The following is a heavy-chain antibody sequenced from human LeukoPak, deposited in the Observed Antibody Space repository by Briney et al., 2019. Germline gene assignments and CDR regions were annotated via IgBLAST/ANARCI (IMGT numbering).Heavy chain of an antibody. CDR1: GYTFTGYY. Sequence: ASVKVSCKASGYTFTGYYMHWVRQAPGQGLEWMGWINPNSGGTNYAQKFQGRVTMTRDTSISTAYMELSRLRSDDTAVYYCARDPGYYDSSGYPVIGYWGQGTLVTVSS. J-gene: IGHJ4*02. D-gene: IGHD3-22*01. V-gene: IGHV1-2*02. CDR3: ARDPGYYDSSGYPVIGY. CDR2: INPNSGGT.